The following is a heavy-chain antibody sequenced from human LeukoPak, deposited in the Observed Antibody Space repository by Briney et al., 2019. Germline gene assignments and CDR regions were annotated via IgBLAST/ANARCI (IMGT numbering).Heavy chain of an antibody. J-gene: IGHJ4*02. CDR3: VRRGSSWTFDY. Sequence: GGSLRLSCAASGVTFTSYWMHWVRQTPGKGLVCVSHINSDGSSTMYADSVKGRFTISRDNAKSTLYLQMNSLRAEDTAIYYCVRRGSSWTFDYWGQGTLVTVSS. CDR1: GVTFTSYW. D-gene: IGHD6-6*01. V-gene: IGHV3-74*03. CDR2: INSDGSST.